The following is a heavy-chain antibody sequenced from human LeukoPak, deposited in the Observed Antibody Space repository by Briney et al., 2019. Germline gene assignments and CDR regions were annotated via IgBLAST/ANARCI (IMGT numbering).Heavy chain of an antibody. Sequence: SVKASCKASGGTFSSYAISWVRQAPGQGLEWMGGIIPIFGTANYAQKFQGRVTITTDESTSTAYMELSSLRSEDTAVYYCARGGAITGEVDYWGQGTLVTVSS. CDR1: GGTFSSYA. V-gene: IGHV1-69*05. CDR3: ARGGAITGEVDY. J-gene: IGHJ4*02. CDR2: IIPIFGTA. D-gene: IGHD7-27*01.